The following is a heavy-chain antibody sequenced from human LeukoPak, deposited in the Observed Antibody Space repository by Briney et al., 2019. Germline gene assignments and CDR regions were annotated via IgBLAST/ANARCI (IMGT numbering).Heavy chain of an antibody. Sequence: SETLSLTCTVSGGSISSGDYYWGWIRQHPGKGLEWIGYTYYSGTTYYNPSLRSRVTISVDTSKNQFSLKLNSVTAADTAVYYCARDRYGGYDFDYWGQGTLVTVSS. V-gene: IGHV4-31*03. CDR2: TYYSGTT. J-gene: IGHJ4*02. CDR3: ARDRYGGYDFDY. CDR1: GGSISSGDYY. D-gene: IGHD5-12*01.